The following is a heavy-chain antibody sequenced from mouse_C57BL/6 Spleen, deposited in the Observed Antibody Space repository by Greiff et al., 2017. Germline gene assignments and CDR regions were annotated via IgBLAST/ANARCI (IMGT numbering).Heavy chain of an antibody. V-gene: IGHV5-4*01. Sequence: EVQVEESGGGLVKPGGSLKLSCAASGFTFSSYAMSWVRQTPEKRLEWVATISDGGSYTYYPDNVKGRFTISRANAKNNLYLQMSHLKSEDTAMYYWARAYDSNYLGLYYYAMDYWGQGTSVTVSS. CDR3: ARAYDSNYLGLYYYAMDY. J-gene: IGHJ4*01. CDR1: GFTFSSYA. D-gene: IGHD2-5*01. CDR2: ISDGGSYT.